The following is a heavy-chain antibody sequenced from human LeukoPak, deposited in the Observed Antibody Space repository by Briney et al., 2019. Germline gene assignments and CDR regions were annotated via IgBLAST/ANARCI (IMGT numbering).Heavy chain of an antibody. CDR3: ARGGTTVTPGLLWFDP. Sequence: SETPSLTCSVSGGSISSHYWSWIRQPPGKGLEWIGYIYYSGSTKYNPSLKSRVTISVDTSKNQFSLKLSSVTAADTAVYYCARGGTTVTPGLLWFDPWGQGTLVTASS. J-gene: IGHJ5*02. CDR2: IYYSGST. CDR1: GGSISSHY. V-gene: IGHV4-59*11. D-gene: IGHD4-17*01.